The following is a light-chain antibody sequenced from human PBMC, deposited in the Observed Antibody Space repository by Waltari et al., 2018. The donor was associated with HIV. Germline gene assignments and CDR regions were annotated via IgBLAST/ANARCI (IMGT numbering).Light chain of an antibody. V-gene: IGLV1-44*01. CDR1: SSNIGSHP. J-gene: IGLJ1*01. CDR2: SNN. CDR3: ATWDDRLNGYV. Sequence: QSALTQPPSASGSPGQSVTISCSGSSSNIGSHPVNWYQQLPGTAPKLLIYSNNQRPSGVPDRFSGSKSGTSASLAISGLQSEDEADYYCATWDDRLNGYVFATGTKVTVL.